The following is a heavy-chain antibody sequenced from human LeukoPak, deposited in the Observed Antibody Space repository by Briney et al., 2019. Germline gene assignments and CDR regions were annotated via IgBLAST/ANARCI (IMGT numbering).Heavy chain of an antibody. V-gene: IGHV3-11*01. Sequence: PGGSLRLSCAASGFTFSDYYMSWIRQAPGKGLEWVSYISSSSSTIYYADSVKGRFTISRDNAKNSLYLQMNSLRAEDTAVYYCARDSSGHHDAFDIWGQGTMVTVSS. CDR1: GFTFSDYY. CDR2: ISSSSSTI. CDR3: ARDSSGHHDAFDI. J-gene: IGHJ3*02. D-gene: IGHD3-22*01.